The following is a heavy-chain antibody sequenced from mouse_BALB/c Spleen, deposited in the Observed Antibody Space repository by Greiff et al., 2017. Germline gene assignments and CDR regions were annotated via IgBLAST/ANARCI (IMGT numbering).Heavy chain of an antibody. CDR1: GYAFTNYL. J-gene: IGHJ4*01. CDR3: ARVAMDY. CDR2: INPGSGGT. V-gene: IGHV1-54*01. Sequence: QVQLKQSGAELVRPGTSVKVSCKASGYAFTNYLIEWVKQRPGQGLEWIGVINPGSGGTNYNEKFKGKATLTADKSSSTAYMQLSSLTSDDSAVYFCARVAMDYWGQGTSVTVSA.